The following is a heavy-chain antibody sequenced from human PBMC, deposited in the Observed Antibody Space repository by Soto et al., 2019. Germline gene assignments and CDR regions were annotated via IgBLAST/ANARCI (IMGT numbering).Heavy chain of an antibody. V-gene: IGHV4-38-2*01. CDR1: GYVITSGYY. CDR2: VDHSGST. J-gene: IGHJ4*02. CDR3: ARYFHTYSGPPI. Sequence: SETLSLTCVVSGYVITSGYYWGWIRQPPGKGLEWIGTVDHSGSTYYDPSLQGRVTISIDTSKNQFSLKLTSVTAADTALYSCARYFHTYSGPPIWGQGTLVTVSS. D-gene: IGHD5-12*01.